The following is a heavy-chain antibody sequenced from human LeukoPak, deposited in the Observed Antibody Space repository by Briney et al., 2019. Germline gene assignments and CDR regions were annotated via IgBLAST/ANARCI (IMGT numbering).Heavy chain of an antibody. Sequence: PGGSLRISCEASGFTVSSNYMNWVRQAPGKGLEWVAVIPYDGSNKYYADSVKGRFTISRENSKNRLYLQMNSLRAEDTAVYYCARAEDYGGELDSWGQGTLVTVSS. V-gene: IGHV3-30*13. CDR3: ARAEDYGGELDS. CDR1: GFTVSSNY. D-gene: IGHD4-23*01. J-gene: IGHJ4*02. CDR2: IPYDGSNK.